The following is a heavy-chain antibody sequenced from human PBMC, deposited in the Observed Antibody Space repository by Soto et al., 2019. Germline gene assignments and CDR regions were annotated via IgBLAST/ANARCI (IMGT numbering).Heavy chain of an antibody. D-gene: IGHD5-12*01. CDR1: GFTFSDYY. Sequence: GGSLRLSCAASGFTFSDYYMSWIRQAPGKGLEWVSYITSSRSNFTNYADSVKGRFTISRDDAKNSVYLQMDSLRVEDTAVYYCVRDRGYSGFFYWGQGALVTVSS. CDR3: VRDRGYSGFFY. V-gene: IGHV3-11*06. J-gene: IGHJ4*02. CDR2: ITSSRSNFT.